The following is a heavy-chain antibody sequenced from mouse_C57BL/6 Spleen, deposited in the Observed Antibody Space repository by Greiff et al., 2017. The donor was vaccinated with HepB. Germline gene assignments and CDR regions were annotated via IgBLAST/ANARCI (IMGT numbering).Heavy chain of an antibody. Sequence: VQLKESGPGLAKPSQTLSLTCSVTGYSITSDYWNWLRTFPGNKLEYMGYISYSGSTYYNPSIKSRISITRDTSKNQYYLQLNSVTTEDTATYYCARQAANLPPGAMDYWGQGTAVTVSA. CDR2: ISYSGST. CDR3: ARQAANLPPGAMDY. V-gene: IGHV3-8*01. J-gene: IGHJ4*01. D-gene: IGHD4-1*02. CDR1: GYSITSDY.